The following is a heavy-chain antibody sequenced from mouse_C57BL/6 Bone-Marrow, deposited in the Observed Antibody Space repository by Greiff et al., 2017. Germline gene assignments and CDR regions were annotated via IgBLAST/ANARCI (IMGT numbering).Heavy chain of an antibody. CDR3: ARYYDYYYYAMDY. D-gene: IGHD2-4*01. Sequence: QVQLQQPGAELVKPGASVKLSCKASGYTFTSYWMQWVKQRPGQGLEWIGEIDPSDSYTTYNQKFKGKATLTVDTSSSTAYMQLSSLTSEDSAVYYCARYYDYYYYAMDYWGQGTSVTVSA. V-gene: IGHV1-50*01. CDR1: GYTFTSYW. CDR2: IDPSDSYT. J-gene: IGHJ4*01.